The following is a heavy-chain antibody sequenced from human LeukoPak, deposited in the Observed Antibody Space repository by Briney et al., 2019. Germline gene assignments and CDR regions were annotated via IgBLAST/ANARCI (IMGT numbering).Heavy chain of an antibody. V-gene: IGHV4-4*02. CDR2: IYHSGST. CDR1: GGSMSSSNW. Sequence: SGTLSLTCAVSGGSMSSSNWWSWVRQPPGKGLEWIGEIYHSGSTNYNPSLKSRVTISVDKSKNQFSLKLSSVTAADTAVYYCARISYSSGWYHAFDIWGQGTMVTVSS. D-gene: IGHD6-19*01. J-gene: IGHJ3*02. CDR3: ARISYSSGWYHAFDI.